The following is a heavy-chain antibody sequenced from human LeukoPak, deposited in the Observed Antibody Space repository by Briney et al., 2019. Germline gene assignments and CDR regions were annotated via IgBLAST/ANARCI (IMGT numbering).Heavy chain of an antibody. CDR1: GYSFRTFG. CDR3: ARVAFSKYHYYMDV. D-gene: IGHD4-11*01. J-gene: IGHJ6*03. Sequence: GASVKVSCKASGYSFRTFGITWVRQAPGQGLEWMGWLSAHIGDTRYSQKFQGRVTVTIDTSTTTAYMELRNLRSDDTAVYFCARVAFSKYHYYMDVWGKGTTVTVSS. CDR2: LSAHIGDT. V-gene: IGHV1-18*01.